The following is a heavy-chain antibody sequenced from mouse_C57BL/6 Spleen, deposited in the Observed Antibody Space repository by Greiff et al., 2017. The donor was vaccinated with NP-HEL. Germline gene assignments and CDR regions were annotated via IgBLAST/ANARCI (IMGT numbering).Heavy chain of an antibody. CDR3: ARNQDSRGYYYAMDY. J-gene: IGHJ4*01. D-gene: IGHD3-2*02. Sequence: LKLMESGPGLVAPSQSLSITCTVSGFSLTSYAISWVRQPPGKGLEWLGVIWTGGGTNYNSALKSRLSISKDNSKSQFFLKMNSLQTNDTARYYCARNQDSRGYYYAMDYWGQGTSVTVSS. CDR1: GFSLTSYA. V-gene: IGHV2-9-1*01. CDR2: IWTGGGT.